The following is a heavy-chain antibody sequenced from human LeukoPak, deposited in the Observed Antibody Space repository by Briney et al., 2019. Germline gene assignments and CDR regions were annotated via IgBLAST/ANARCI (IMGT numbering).Heavy chain of an antibody. J-gene: IGHJ4*02. CDR3: ARDNDYGDYVLGY. V-gene: IGHV4-59*12. CDR2: IYYSGST. Sequence: PSETLSLTCTVSGGSISSYYWSWIRQPPGKGLEWIGYIYYSGSTNYNPSLKSRVTMSADTSKNQFSLKLSSVTAADTAVYYCARDNDYGDYVLGYWGQGTLVTVSS. CDR1: GGSISSYY. D-gene: IGHD4-17*01.